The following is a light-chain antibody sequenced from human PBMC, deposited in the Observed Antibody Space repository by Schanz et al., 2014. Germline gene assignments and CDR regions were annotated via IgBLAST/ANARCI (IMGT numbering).Light chain of an antibody. CDR1: SSDVGGYNY. V-gene: IGLV2-14*01. CDR3: SSYAGSNFVV. CDR2: DVS. Sequence: QSALTQPASVSGSPGQSITISCTGTSSDVGGYNYVSWYQQHPGKAPQLMIYDVSNRPSGVSNRFSGSKSGNTASLIISGLQAEDEADYYCSSYAGSNFVVFGGGTKLTVL. J-gene: IGLJ2*01.